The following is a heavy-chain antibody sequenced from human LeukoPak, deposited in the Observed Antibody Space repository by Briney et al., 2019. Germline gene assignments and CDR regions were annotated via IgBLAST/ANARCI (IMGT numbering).Heavy chain of an antibody. J-gene: IGHJ4*02. Sequence: PTGGSLRLSCAASGFTFSSYAMHWVRQAPGKGLEWVAVISYDGSNKYYADSVKGRFTISRDNSKNTLYLQMNSLRAEDTAVYYCARDPSQGPPLYYFDYWGQGTLVTVSS. CDR3: ARDPSQGPPLYYFDY. CDR2: ISYDGSNK. V-gene: IGHV3-30*04. CDR1: GFTFSSYA.